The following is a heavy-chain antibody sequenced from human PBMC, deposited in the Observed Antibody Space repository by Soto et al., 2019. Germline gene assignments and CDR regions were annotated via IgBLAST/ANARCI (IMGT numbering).Heavy chain of an antibody. Sequence: SVKVSCKASGFTFTSSAVQWVRQARGQRLEWIGWIVVGSGNTNYAQKFQERVTITRDMSTSTAYMELSSLRSEDTAGYYCAAGGLGVAAGRESTLRYYYGMDVCGQRTTFTVSS. CDR1: GFTFTSSA. CDR2: IVVGSGNT. J-gene: IGHJ6*02. V-gene: IGHV1-58*01. CDR3: AAGGLGVAAGRESTLRYYYGMDV. D-gene: IGHD6-13*01.